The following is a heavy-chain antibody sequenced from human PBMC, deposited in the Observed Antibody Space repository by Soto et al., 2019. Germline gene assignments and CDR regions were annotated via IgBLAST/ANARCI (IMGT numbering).Heavy chain of an antibody. CDR3: ARISGRGYYDSSGYYDAFDI. Sequence: GSGPTLVNPTQTLTLTCTFSGFSLSTSGMCVSWIRQPPGKALEWLALIDWDDDKYYSTSLKTRLTISKDTSKNQVVLTMTNMDPVDTATYYCARISGRGYYDSSGYYDAFDIWGQGTMVTVSS. CDR2: IDWDDDK. V-gene: IGHV2-70*01. D-gene: IGHD3-22*01. CDR1: GFSLSTSGMC. J-gene: IGHJ3*02.